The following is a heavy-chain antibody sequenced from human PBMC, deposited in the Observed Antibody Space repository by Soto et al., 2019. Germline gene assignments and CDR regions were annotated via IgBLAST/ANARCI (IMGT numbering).Heavy chain of an antibody. CDR2: INAGNGNT. D-gene: IGHD5-12*01. Sequence: GASVKVSCKASGYTFTSYAMHWVRQAPGQRLEWMGWINAGNGNTKYPQKFQGRVTITRDTSASTAYMELSSLRSEDTAVYYCARDGPMATYPVYYFDYWGQGTLVTVSS. CDR3: ARDGPMATYPVYYFDY. V-gene: IGHV1-3*01. J-gene: IGHJ4*02. CDR1: GYTFTSYA.